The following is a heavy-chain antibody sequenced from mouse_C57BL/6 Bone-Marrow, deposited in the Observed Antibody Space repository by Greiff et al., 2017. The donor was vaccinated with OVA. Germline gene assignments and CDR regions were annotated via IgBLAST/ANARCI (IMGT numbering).Heavy chain of an antibody. CDR1: GFSLTSYG. D-gene: IGHD1-1*01. V-gene: IGHV2-6*01. Sequence: VQGVESGPGLVAPSQSLSITCTVSGFSLTSYGVDWVRQSPGKGLEWLGVIWGVGSTNYNSALKSRLSISKDNSKSQVFLKMNSLQTDDTAMYYCASSYGSSSFAYWGQGTLVTVSA. J-gene: IGHJ3*01. CDR2: IWGVGST. CDR3: ASSYGSSSFAY.